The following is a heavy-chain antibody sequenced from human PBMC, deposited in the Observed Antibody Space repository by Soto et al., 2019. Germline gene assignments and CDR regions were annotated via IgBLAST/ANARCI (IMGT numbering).Heavy chain of an antibody. CDR1: GGSISSGGYY. V-gene: IGHV4-31*03. CDR2: IYYSGST. D-gene: IGHD3-10*01. J-gene: IGHJ3*02. CDR3: ARYQSITMVRGEGGAFDI. Sequence: PSETLSLTCTVSGGSISSGGYYWSWIRQHSGKGLEWIGYIYYSGSTYYNPSLKSRVTISVDTSKNQFSLKLSSVTAADTAVYYCARYQSITMVRGEGGAFDIWGQGTMVTVSS.